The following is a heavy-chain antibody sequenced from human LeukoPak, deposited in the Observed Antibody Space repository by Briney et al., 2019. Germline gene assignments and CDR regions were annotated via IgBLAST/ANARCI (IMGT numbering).Heavy chain of an antibody. CDR3: ARESGIMVGDYYYYYKHV. CDR2: ISGGSTYI. D-gene: IGHD1-26*01. V-gene: IGHV3-21*01. J-gene: IGHJ6*03. Sequence: GGSLRLSCTASGFAFSTYDMNWVRQAPGKGLEWVSYISGGSTYIYYTDSVKGRFTISRDNAKNSLNLQMESLSAEDTAVYYCARESGIMVGDYYYYYKHVWGIGTTVTVSS. CDR1: GFAFSTYD.